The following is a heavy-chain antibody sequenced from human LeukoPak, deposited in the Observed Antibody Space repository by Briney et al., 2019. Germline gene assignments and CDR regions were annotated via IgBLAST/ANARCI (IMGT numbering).Heavy chain of an antibody. CDR1: GGSFSGYY. V-gene: IGHV4-34*01. CDR2: INHSGST. J-gene: IGHJ4*02. CDR3: ARGYSGHFDY. Sequence: SETLSLTCAVYGGSFSGYYWSWIRQPPGKGLEWIGGINHSGSTNYNPSLKSRVTISVDTSKNQFSLKLSSVTAADTAVYYCARGYSGHFDYWGQGTLVTVSS. D-gene: IGHD5-12*01.